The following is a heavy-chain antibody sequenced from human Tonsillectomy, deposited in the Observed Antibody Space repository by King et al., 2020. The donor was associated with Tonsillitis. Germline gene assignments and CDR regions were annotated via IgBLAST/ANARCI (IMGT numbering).Heavy chain of an antibody. CDR3: ARGGSYGTFDY. Sequence: EQLVQSGGGLGQPGGSLRLSCAASGFTFSSYWMSWVRQSPGKGLEWVANIYQDGSEKSCVDSVKGRFTISRDNTKNSLCLQLNNLRVEDTAVYYCARGGSYGTFDYWGQGTLVTVSS. CDR2: IYQDGSEK. J-gene: IGHJ4*02. CDR1: GFTFSSYW. D-gene: IGHD5-18*01. V-gene: IGHV3-7*03.